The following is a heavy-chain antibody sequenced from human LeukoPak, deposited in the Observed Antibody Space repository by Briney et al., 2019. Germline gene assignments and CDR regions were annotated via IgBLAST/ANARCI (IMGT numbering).Heavy chain of an antibody. CDR3: AKDTWGSAGWYYFDY. CDR1: GFTFGDYT. CDR2: ITWDGIRT. Sequence: GGSLRLSCAASGFTFGDYTMHWVRQAPGMGLEWVSLITWDGIRTYYADSVKGRFTISRDNNRASLYLHMNGLSSEDTALYYCAKDTWGSAGWYYFDYWGQGTLVTVSS. D-gene: IGHD6-19*01. V-gene: IGHV3-43*01. J-gene: IGHJ4*02.